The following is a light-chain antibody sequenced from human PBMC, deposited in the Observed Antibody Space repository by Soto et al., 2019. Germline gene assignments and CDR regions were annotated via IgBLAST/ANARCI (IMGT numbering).Light chain of an antibody. Sequence: CSLSKAACVSGSPGQSITIACTGTSSDVGGYNYVSWYQQHPGKAPKLMIYEVSNRPSGVSNRFSGSKSGNTASLTISGLQAEDEADYYCSSYTSSSTPSVFGTGTKVTVL. CDR3: SSYTSSSTPSV. CDR2: EVS. V-gene: IGLV2-14*01. CDR1: SSDVGGYNY. J-gene: IGLJ1*01.